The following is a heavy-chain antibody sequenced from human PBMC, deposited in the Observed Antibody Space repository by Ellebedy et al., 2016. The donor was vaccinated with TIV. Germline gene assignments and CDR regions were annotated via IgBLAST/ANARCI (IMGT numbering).Heavy chain of an antibody. CDR3: ATRGVGYSYGYGWFDP. CDR2: IYPKSGAT. J-gene: IGHJ5*02. V-gene: IGHV1-2*02. D-gene: IGHD5-18*01. CDR1: GYTFTDYY. Sequence: ASVKVSCXASGYTFTDYYFYWVRQAPGQGLECMGWIYPKSGATHSPQKFQGRVTLTRDTSINTAYMELSSLRSEDTAVYYCATRGVGYSYGYGWFDPWGQGTLVTVSS.